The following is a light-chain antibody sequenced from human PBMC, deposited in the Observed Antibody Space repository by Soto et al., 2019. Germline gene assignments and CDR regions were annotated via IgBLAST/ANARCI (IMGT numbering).Light chain of an antibody. CDR3: QQYGSSPPVT. J-gene: IGKJ4*01. CDR1: QSVSSSY. V-gene: IGKV3-20*01. CDR2: GAS. Sequence: EIVLTQSPGTLSLSPGDRATLSCRASQSVSSSYLAWYQQKPGQSPRLLIYGASSRATGIPDRFSGSGSGTDFTRTISRLEPEDFAVYYCQQYGSSPPVTFGGGTKVEIK.